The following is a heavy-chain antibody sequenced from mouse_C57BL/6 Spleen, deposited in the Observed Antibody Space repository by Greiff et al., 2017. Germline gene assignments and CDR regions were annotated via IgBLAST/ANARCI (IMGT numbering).Heavy chain of an antibody. V-gene: IGHV1-67*01. CDR2: ISTYYGDA. J-gene: IGHJ4*01. Sequence: VKVVESGPELVRPGVSVKISCKGSGYTFTDYAMHWVKQSHAKSLEWIGVISTYYGDASYNQKFKDKATMTVDKSSSTAYMELARLTSEDSAVYYCARVSPLRSYAMDYWGQGTSVTVSS. CDR3: ARVSPLRSYAMDY. D-gene: IGHD3-2*02. CDR1: GYTFTDYA.